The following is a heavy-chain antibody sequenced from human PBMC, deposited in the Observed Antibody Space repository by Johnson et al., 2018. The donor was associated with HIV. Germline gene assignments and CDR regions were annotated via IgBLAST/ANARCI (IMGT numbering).Heavy chain of an antibody. D-gene: IGHD6-13*01. CDR2: IFSGGTT. CDR1: GFTVSSNY. CDR3: ARDARYSRSWPDAFDI. V-gene: IGHV3-66*01. Sequence: VQLVESGGGLVQPGGSLRLSCAASGFTVSSNYMSWVRQAPGKGLEWVSVIFSGGTTYYADSVNGRFTISRDNSKKTLYLQMNSMRPEDTAVYYCARDARYSRSWPDAFDIWGQGTMVTVSP. J-gene: IGHJ3*02.